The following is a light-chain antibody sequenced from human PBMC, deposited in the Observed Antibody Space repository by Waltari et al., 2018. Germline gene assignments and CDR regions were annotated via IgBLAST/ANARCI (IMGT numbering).Light chain of an antibody. CDR2: DVS. CDR3: CLYTSSRTWV. CDR1: GSDPGGFNY. Sequence: QSALTQPASVSGSPGQSITISCTGAGSDPGGFNYVSWYQQHPGKAPKLMIYDVSNRPSGISIRFSGSKSGNTASLTISGLQAEDEADYHCCLYTSSRTWVFGGGTKVTVL. J-gene: IGLJ3*02. V-gene: IGLV2-14*03.